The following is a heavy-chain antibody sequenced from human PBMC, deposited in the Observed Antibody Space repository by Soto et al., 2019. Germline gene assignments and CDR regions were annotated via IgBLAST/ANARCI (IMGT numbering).Heavy chain of an antibody. J-gene: IGHJ4*02. CDR2: MSSSSSYT. D-gene: IGHD4-17*01. CDR3: ARDSVYYGDYELNYFDY. Sequence: QVQLVESGGGLVKPGGSLRLSCAASGFTFSDYYMSWIRQAPGKGLEWVSYMSSSSSYTNYADSVKGRFTIFRDNAKNSLYLQMNSLRAEDTAVYYCARDSVYYGDYELNYFDYWGQGTLVTVSS. V-gene: IGHV3-11*05. CDR1: GFTFSDYY.